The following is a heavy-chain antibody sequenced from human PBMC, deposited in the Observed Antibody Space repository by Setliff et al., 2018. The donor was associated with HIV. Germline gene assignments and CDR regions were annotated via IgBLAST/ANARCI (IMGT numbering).Heavy chain of an antibody. J-gene: IGHJ4*02. CDR2: IYHSGST. CDR1: GYSISSGYY. D-gene: IGHD2-2*01. Sequence: SETLSLTCTVSGYSISSGYYWGWIRQPPGKGLEWIGSIYHSGSTYYNPSLKSRVTVSVDTSKNQFSLKLSAVTAADTAVYYCARTVVPAAYDYWGQGTLVTV. V-gene: IGHV4-38-2*02. CDR3: ARTVVPAAYDY.